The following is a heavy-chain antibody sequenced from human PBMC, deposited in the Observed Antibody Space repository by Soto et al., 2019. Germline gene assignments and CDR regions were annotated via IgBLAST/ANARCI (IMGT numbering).Heavy chain of an antibody. Sequence: ASVKVSCKASGYTFTSYGISRVRQAPGQGLEWMGWISAYNGNTNYAQKLQGRVTMTTDTSTSTAYMELRSLRSDDTAVYYCATGSRSESYYYYGMDVWGQGTTVTVSS. CDR2: ISAYNGNT. V-gene: IGHV1-18*01. J-gene: IGHJ6*02. D-gene: IGHD6-13*01. CDR1: GYTFTSYG. CDR3: ATGSRSESYYYYGMDV.